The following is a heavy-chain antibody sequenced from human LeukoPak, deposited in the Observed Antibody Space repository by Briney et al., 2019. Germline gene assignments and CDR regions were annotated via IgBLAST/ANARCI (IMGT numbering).Heavy chain of an antibody. D-gene: IGHD3-10*01. Sequence: ASVKVSCKASGYTFTSYGINWVRQAPGQGLEWMGWISPFTGNTNYAQNLQGRVTMTTDTSTRTAYMEVRGLRSDDTAVYYCARDVAPGTASRDDAFDIWGQGTMVPVST. V-gene: IGHV1-18*01. J-gene: IGHJ3*02. CDR1: GYTFTSYG. CDR2: ISPFTGNT. CDR3: ARDVAPGTASRDDAFDI.